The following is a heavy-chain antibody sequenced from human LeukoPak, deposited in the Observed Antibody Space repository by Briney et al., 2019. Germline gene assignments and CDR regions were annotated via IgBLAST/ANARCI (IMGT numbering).Heavy chain of an antibody. CDR2: ISGSGGST. J-gene: IGHJ4*02. V-gene: IGHV3-23*01. D-gene: IGHD6-19*01. Sequence: SGGSLRLSCPASGFTFSRYAMGWVRQAPGKGLEWVSVISGSGGSTYYADSVKGRFTICRDNSKNTLYLQMNSLRADDTAVYYCANSLAVTGLFDYWGQGSLVTVAS. CDR1: GFTFSRYA. CDR3: ANSLAVTGLFDY.